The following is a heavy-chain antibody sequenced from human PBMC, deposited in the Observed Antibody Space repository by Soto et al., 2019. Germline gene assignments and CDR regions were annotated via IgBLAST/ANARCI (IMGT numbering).Heavy chain of an antibody. Sequence: LRLSCAAAGFTFSSYAMSWVLQAPGKGLEWVSAISGSGGSTYYADSVKGRFTISRDNSKNTLYLQMNSLRAEDTAVYYCAKGDSYGSGPCWGQGTLVTVSS. D-gene: IGHD5-18*01. V-gene: IGHV3-23*01. J-gene: IGHJ4*02. CDR2: ISGSGGST. CDR1: GFTFSSYA. CDR3: AKGDSYGSGPC.